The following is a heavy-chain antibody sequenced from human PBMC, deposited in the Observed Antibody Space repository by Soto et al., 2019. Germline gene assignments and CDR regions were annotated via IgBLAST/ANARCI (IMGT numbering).Heavy chain of an antibody. CDR1: GFSLSTSGVG. Sequence: QITLKASGPTFVKPTQTLTLTCTFSGFSLSTSGVGVAWIRQPPGKALEWLALIYWDDDKRYRPSLETRLTITKDTSKNQVVLTMTNMDSVDTATYYCAYLPGSGGSCNWFSYSGMDVWGQGTTVTVSS. J-gene: IGHJ6*02. CDR2: IYWDDDK. V-gene: IGHV2-5*02. CDR3: AYLPGSGGSCNWFSYSGMDV. D-gene: IGHD2-15*01.